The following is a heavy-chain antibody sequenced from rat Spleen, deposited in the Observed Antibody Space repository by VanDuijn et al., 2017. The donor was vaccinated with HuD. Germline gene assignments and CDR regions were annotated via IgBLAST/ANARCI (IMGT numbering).Heavy chain of an antibody. V-gene: IGHV5-29*01. CDR1: GFTFSDYY. Sequence: EVQLVESDGGLVQPGRSLKLSCAASGFTFSDYYMAWVRQAPTKGLEWVATISYDGSSTYYRDSVKGRFTISRANAKNTLYLQMSSLRSDDTATYYCTGAGVPWYLDFWGPGTLVTVSS. CDR3: TGAGVPWYLDF. D-gene: IGHD4-3*01. J-gene: IGHJ1*01. CDR2: ISYDGSST.